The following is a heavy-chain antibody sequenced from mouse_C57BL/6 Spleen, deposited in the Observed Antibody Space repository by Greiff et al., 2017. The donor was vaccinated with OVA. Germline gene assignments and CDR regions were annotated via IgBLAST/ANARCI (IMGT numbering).Heavy chain of an antibody. CDR2: IDPEDGET. CDR1: GFNIKDYY. J-gene: IGHJ2*01. D-gene: IGHD1-1*01. Sequence: EVQLQESGAELVKPGASVKLSCTASGFNIKDYYMHWVKQRTEQGLEWIGRIDPEDGETKYAPKFQGKATITADTSSNTAYLQLSSLTSEDTAVYYCARSPITTVVPHYFDYWGQGTTLTVSS. V-gene: IGHV14-2*01. CDR3: ARSPITTVVPHYFDY.